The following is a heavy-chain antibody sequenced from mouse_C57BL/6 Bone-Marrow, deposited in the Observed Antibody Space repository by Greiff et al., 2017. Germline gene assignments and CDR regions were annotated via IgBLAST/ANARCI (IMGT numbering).Heavy chain of an antibody. CDR3: TRYYYGSSHWYFDV. CDR2: ISSGGDYI. V-gene: IGHV5-9-1*02. CDR1: GFTFSSYA. J-gene: IGHJ1*03. D-gene: IGHD1-1*01. Sequence: EVQRVESGEGLVKPGGSLKLSCAASGFTFSSYAMSWVRQTPEKRLEWVAYISSGGDYIYYADTVQGRFTISRDNARNTLYLQMSRLKSEDTAMYYCTRYYYGSSHWYFDVWGTGTTVTVSS.